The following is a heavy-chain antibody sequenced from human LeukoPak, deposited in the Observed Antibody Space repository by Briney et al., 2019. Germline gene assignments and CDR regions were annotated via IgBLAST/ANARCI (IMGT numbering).Heavy chain of an antibody. CDR3: ARDLGCSTSSCRYNWFDP. J-gene: IGHJ5*02. V-gene: IGHV3-23*01. D-gene: IGHD2-2*01. Sequence: GGSLRLSCAASGFTFSNYAMTWVRQAPGEGLEWVAFISQSGGRSTDYADSVRGRFTISRDNSEDTLYLQMNSLRAEDTAIYHCARDLGCSTSSCRYNWFDPWGQGTLVTVSS. CDR2: ISQSGGRST. CDR1: GFTFSNYA.